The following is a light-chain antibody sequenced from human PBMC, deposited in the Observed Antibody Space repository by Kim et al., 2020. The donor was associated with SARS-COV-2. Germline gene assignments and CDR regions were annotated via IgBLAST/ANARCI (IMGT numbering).Light chain of an antibody. CDR1: QSVSSN. CDR2: GAS. Sequence: EIVMTQSPATLSVSPGERATLSCRASQSVSSNLAWYQQKPGQAPRLLIYGASTRATGIPGRFSGSGSGTEFTLTISSLQSEDFAIYYCQQYDNRPPITFGQGTRLEIK. V-gene: IGKV3-15*01. J-gene: IGKJ5*01. CDR3: QQYDNRPPIT.